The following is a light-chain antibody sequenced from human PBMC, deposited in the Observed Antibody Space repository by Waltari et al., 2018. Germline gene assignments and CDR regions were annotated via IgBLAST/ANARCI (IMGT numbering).Light chain of an antibody. CDR1: QSGNSW. CDR2: KAS. J-gene: IGKJ1*01. V-gene: IGKV1-5*03. CDR3: QQYDSYWT. Sequence: DIQMTQSPSTLSASVGDRVTITCRASQSGNSWVAWYQQKPGKAPKLLIFKASNLESGVPSRFSGSGSGTEFTLTISSLQPDDFATYHCQQYDSYWTFGQGTKVEIK.